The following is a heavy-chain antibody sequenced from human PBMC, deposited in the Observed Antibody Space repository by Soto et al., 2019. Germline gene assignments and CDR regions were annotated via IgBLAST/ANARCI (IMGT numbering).Heavy chain of an antibody. D-gene: IGHD3-3*01. J-gene: IGHJ6*03. CDR2: ISGSGGST. CDR1: GFTFSSYA. CDR3: AKGITIFGVVIPDYYYMDV. Sequence: GGSLRLSCAASGFTFSSYAMSWVRQAPGKGLEWVSAISGSGGSTYYADSVKGRFTISRDNSKNTLYLQMNSLRAEDMAVYYCAKGITIFGVVIPDYYYMDVWGKGTTVTVSS. V-gene: IGHV3-23*01.